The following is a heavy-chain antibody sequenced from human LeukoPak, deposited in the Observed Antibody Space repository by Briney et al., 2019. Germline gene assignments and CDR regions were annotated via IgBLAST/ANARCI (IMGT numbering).Heavy chain of an antibody. J-gene: IGHJ6*02. CDR2: ISSSSSYI. CDR1: GFTFSSYS. V-gene: IGHV3-21*01. Sequence: PGGSLRLSCAASGFTFSSYSMNWVRQAPGKGLEWVSSISSSSSYIYYADSVKGRFTISRDNAKNSLYLQMNSLRAEDTAVYYCARDIPALWTHYYYGMDVWGQGTTVTVSS. CDR3: ARDIPALWTHYYYGMDV. D-gene: IGHD3/OR15-3a*01.